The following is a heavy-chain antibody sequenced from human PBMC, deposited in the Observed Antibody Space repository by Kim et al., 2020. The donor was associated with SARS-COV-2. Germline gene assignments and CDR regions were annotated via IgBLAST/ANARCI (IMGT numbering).Heavy chain of an antibody. Sequence: SVKGRFTISRDNSKNPLYLQMNSLRAEDTAVYYCAKSFWGSYRHHDAFDIWGQGTMVTVSS. D-gene: IGHD3-16*02. V-gene: IGHV3-23*01. J-gene: IGHJ3*02. CDR3: AKSFWGSYRHHDAFDI.